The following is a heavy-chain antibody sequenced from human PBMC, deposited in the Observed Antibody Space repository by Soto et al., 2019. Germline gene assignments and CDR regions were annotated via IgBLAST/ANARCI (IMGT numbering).Heavy chain of an antibody. CDR2: ISSSSSYI. D-gene: IGHD3-10*01. CDR1: GFTFSSYS. V-gene: IGHV3-21*01. Sequence: GGSLRLSCAASGFTFSSYSMNWVRQAPGKGLEWVSSISSSSSYIYYADSVKGRFTISRDNAKNSLYLQMNSLRAEDTAVYYCARRRNYDYYGDPDWFDPWGQGTLVTVSS. J-gene: IGHJ5*02. CDR3: ARRRNYDYYGDPDWFDP.